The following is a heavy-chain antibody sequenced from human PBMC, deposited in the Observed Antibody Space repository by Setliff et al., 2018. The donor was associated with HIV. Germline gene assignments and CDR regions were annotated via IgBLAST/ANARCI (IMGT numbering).Heavy chain of an antibody. Sequence: SETLSLTCTVSGDSISNSHWSWIRRPPGKGLEFIWFFHYSGSPIYNSSLNSRVNISVDTSKNQFSLHLRSVTAADTAVYYCARSIARDYWYFSHWGRGTLVTVSS. D-gene: IGHD6-6*01. J-gene: IGHJ2*01. CDR2: FHYSGSP. V-gene: IGHV4-59*01. CDR3: ARSIARDYWYFSH. CDR1: GDSISNSH.